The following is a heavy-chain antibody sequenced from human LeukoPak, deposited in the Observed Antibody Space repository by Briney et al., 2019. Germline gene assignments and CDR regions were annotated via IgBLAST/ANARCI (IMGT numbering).Heavy chain of an antibody. D-gene: IGHD6-19*01. CDR3: ARLSSGWNHFDY. CDR2: ISGSGGGT. V-gene: IGHV3-23*01. CDR1: GFTFSGYA. J-gene: IGHJ4*02. Sequence: PGGSLRLSCAVSGFTFSGYAMSWVRQAPGKGLEWVSVISGSGGGTYYADSVKGRFTISRDNSKNTLYLQMNSLRAEDTAVYYCARLSSGWNHFDYWGQGTLVTVSS.